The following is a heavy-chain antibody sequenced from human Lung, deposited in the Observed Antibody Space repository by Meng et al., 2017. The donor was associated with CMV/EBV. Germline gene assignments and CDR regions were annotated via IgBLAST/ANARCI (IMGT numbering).Heavy chain of an antibody. CDR2: NIPIFGTA. CDR1: GPTLSSYA. CDR3: ARSPEFYQLLPGPYYYYGMDV. V-gene: IGHV1-69*05. J-gene: IGHJ6*02. D-gene: IGHD2-2*01. Sequence: PVNVSXKAPGPTLSSYAISWGRQVPGQVLEWIGVNIPIFGTANYAQKFQGRVTVTTDESTSTAYMELSRLRSEDTAVYYCARSPEFYQLLPGPYYYYGMDVWGQGTTVTVSS.